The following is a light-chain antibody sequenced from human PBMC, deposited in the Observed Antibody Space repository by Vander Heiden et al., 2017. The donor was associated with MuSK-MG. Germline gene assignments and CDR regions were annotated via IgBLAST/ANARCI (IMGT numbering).Light chain of an antibody. CDR3: CSYASSSTVV. J-gene: IGLJ2*01. CDR2: EGS. V-gene: IGLV2-23*01. CDR1: SSDVGNYNL. Sequence: QSALTQPASVSGSPGQSITISCTGTSSDVGNYNLVSWYQQHPGKAPKLMSYEGSKRPSGVSNRFSVSKSGNTASLTISVPQAEDDADYYCCSYASSSTVVFGGGTKLTVL.